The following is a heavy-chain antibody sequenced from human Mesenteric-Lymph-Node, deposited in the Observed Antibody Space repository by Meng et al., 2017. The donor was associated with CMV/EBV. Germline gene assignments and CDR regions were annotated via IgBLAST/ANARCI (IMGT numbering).Heavy chain of an antibody. CDR3: AKDSSIWYGFDY. D-gene: IGHD6-13*01. Sequence: GESLKISCAASGFTFSSYEMNWVRQAPGKGLEWVSYISSSGSTIYYADSVKGRFSISRDNAKNSLSLQMDSLRAEDTALYYCAKDSSIWYGFDYWGQGTLVTVSS. CDR1: GFTFSSYE. J-gene: IGHJ4*02. V-gene: IGHV3-48*03. CDR2: ISSSGSTI.